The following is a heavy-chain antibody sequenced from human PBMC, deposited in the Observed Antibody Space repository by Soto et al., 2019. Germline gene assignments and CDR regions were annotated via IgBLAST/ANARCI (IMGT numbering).Heavy chain of an antibody. D-gene: IGHD4-17*01. CDR1: GFTFSSYS. J-gene: IGHJ3*02. V-gene: IGHV3-21*04. CDR3: ASIRYDAFDI. CDR2: IGISGSGI. Sequence: GGSLRLSCAASGFTFSSYSINWVRQAPGKGLEWVSSIGISGSGIFYADSVKGRFTISRHNSKNSLYLQMNSLRAEDTAVYYCASIRYDAFDIWGQGTMVTVSS.